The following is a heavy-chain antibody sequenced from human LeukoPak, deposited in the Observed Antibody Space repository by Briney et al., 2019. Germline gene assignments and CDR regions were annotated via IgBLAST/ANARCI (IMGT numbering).Heavy chain of an antibody. CDR3: ATCLHQYSCSTPGAFDI. V-gene: IGHV4-4*07. CDR1: GGSISSYY. D-gene: IGHD2-2*01. Sequence: SENLSLTCTVSGGSISSYYWSWIRQPAGKGLEWIGRIYTSGSTNYNPSLKSRVTMSVDTSKNQFSLKLSSVTAADTAVYYCATCLHQYSCSTPGAFDIWGQGTMVTVSS. CDR2: IYTSGST. J-gene: IGHJ3*02.